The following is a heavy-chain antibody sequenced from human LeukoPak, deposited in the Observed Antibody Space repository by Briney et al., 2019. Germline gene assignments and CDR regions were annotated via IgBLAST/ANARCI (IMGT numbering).Heavy chain of an antibody. J-gene: IGHJ5*02. CDR1: GYTFTSYG. V-gene: IGHV1-18*01. CDR3: ARPVFDTGWFDP. CDR2: ISAYNGNT. Sequence: ASVKVSCKASGYTFTSYGISWVRQAPGQGLEWMGWISAYNGNTNHAQKLQGRVTMTTDTSTSTAYMELRSLRSDDTAVYYCARPVFDTGWFDPWGQGTLVTVSS. D-gene: IGHD2-8*02.